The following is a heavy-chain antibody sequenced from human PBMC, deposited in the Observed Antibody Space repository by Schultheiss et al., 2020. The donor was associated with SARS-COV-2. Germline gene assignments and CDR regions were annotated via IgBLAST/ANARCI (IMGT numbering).Heavy chain of an antibody. Sequence: GGSLRLSCAASGFTFSSYSMNWVRQAPGKGLEWVSSISSSSSYIYYADSVKGRFTISRDNSKNTLYLQMNSLRAEDTAVYYCARDQLRTVGLCPLGYWGQGTLVTVSS. D-gene: IGHD3-10*02. CDR2: ISSSSSYI. J-gene: IGHJ4*02. V-gene: IGHV3-21*01. CDR3: ARDQLRTVGLCPLGY. CDR1: GFTFSSYS.